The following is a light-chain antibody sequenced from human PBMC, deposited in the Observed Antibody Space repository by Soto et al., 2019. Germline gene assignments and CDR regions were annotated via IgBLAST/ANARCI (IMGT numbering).Light chain of an antibody. CDR2: QDT. J-gene: IGLJ2*01. V-gene: IGLV3-1*01. CDR1: KLGDKY. CDR3: QAWDSSTVV. Sequence: SYELTQPPSVSVSPGQTARITCSGDKLGDKYACWYQQKPGESPVLVIYQDTKRPSGIPERFSGSSSGNTATLTISGTQAMDEAAYYCQAWDSSTVVFGGGTKLTVL.